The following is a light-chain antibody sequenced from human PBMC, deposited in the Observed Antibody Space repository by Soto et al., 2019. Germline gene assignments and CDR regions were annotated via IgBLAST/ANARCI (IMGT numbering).Light chain of an antibody. J-gene: IGKJ2*01. CDR1: QSVGSG. CDR2: GAS. V-gene: IGKV3-15*01. CDR3: LQYNNWPEYT. Sequence: EMVLTQSPVTLSVSPWEGATLSCRASQSVGSGLAWYQQKPGQPPRILIFGASTRVTGVPARFSGSGSGTEFTLTITSLQSDDFAVYYCLQYNNWPEYTFGQGTKVDIK.